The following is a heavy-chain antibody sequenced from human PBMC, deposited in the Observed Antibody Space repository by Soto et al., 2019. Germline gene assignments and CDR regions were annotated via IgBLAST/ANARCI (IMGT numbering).Heavy chain of an antibody. Sequence: QVQLQESGPGLVKPSETLSLTCTVSGGSVSSGSYYWSWIRQPPGKGLEWIGYIYYSGSTNYNPSLKSRVTISVDTSKNQFSLKLSSVTAADTAVYYCARGGSSWYQHDYWGQGTLVTVSS. CDR1: GGSVSSGSYY. CDR3: ARGGSSWYQHDY. D-gene: IGHD6-13*01. CDR2: IYYSGST. J-gene: IGHJ4*02. V-gene: IGHV4-61*01.